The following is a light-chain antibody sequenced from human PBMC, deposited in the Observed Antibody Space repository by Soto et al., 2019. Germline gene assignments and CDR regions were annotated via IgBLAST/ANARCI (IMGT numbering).Light chain of an antibody. V-gene: IGKV3-15*01. J-gene: IGKJ2*01. CDR2: AAS. Sequence: EIVMTQSPATRSVSPGERATLSCRASQSVSSSLAWFQQKPGQAPRLLIYAASARATGIAARLSGSGSGTEFTLTISSLQSEDFAVYYCLQHKSWPFTFGQGTKLELK. CDR1: QSVSSS. CDR3: LQHKSWPFT.